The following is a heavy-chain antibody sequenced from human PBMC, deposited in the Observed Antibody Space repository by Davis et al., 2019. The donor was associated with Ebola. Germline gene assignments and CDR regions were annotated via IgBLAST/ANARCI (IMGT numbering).Heavy chain of an antibody. CDR1: GGTFSSYA. CDR2: IIPIFGTA. V-gene: IGHV1-69*06. CDR3: ARGGYCSGGSCSSNYYYYYGMDV. D-gene: IGHD2-15*01. J-gene: IGHJ6*02. Sequence: SVKVSCKASGGTFSSYAISWVRQAPGQGLEWMGGIIPIFGTANYAQKFQGRVTITADKSTSTAYMELSSLRSEDTAVYYCARGGYCSGGSCSSNYYYYYGMDVWGQGTTVTVSS.